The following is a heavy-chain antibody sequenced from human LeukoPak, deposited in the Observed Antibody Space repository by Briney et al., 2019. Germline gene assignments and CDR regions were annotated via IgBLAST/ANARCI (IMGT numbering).Heavy chain of an antibody. Sequence: GGSLRLSCAASGFTFRSYWMNWVRQAPGKGLVWVSRINSDGSSTRYADSVKGRFTISRDNSKSTLYLQMNSLKAEDTAVYYCARGGVTTMTLRDLWLAYWGQGTLVTVSS. CDR1: GFTFRSYW. CDR2: INSDGSST. V-gene: IGHV3-74*01. CDR3: ARGGVTTMTLRDLWLAY. J-gene: IGHJ4*02. D-gene: IGHD4-17*01.